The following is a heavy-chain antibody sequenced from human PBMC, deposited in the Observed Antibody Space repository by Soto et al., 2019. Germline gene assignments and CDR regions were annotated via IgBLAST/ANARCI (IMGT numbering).Heavy chain of an antibody. Sequence: ASVKVSCKASGYTFTSYCISWVRQAPGQGLEWMGWISAYNGNTNYAQKLQGRATMTTDTSTSTAYMELRSLRSDDTAVYYCARDHRVAGPSPSDVAFDIWGQGTMVTVSS. CDR2: ISAYNGNT. CDR1: GYTFTSYC. CDR3: ARDHRVAGPSPSDVAFDI. D-gene: IGHD6-19*01. V-gene: IGHV1-18*04. J-gene: IGHJ3*02.